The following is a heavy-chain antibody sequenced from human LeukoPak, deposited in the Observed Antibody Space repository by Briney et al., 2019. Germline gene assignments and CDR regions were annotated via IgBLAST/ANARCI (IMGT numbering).Heavy chain of an antibody. V-gene: IGHV3-48*03. CDR2: ISSTANAI. D-gene: IGHD5-12*01. J-gene: IGHJ4*02. CDR3: ARTGYDLIFDY. CDR1: GFXFSDYE. Sequence: GGSLRLSCVASGFXFSDYEMDWVRQAPGKGLEWVSYISSTANAIYYADSVKGRFTVSRDNAKNSLFLQMNSLRAEDTAVYYCARTGYDLIFDYWGQGTLVTVSS.